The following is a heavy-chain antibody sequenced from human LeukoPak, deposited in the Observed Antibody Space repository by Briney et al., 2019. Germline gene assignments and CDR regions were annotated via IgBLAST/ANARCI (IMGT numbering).Heavy chain of an antibody. Sequence: GGSLRLSCAASGFSVSSSYISWVRQSPGKGLEWLAIIYTTARTYYADSVKGRFTISRDNSQNTLYLQMNSLRAEDTAVYYCARGSSRAFDYWGLGTLVSVSS. CDR3: ARGSSRAFDY. J-gene: IGHJ4*02. CDR1: GFSVSSSY. CDR2: IYTTART. V-gene: IGHV3-53*01.